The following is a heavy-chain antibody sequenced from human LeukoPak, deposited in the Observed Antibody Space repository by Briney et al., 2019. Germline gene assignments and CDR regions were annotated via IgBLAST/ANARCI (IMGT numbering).Heavy chain of an antibody. CDR2: ISSSSTYI. D-gene: IGHD4-17*01. J-gene: IGHJ6*02. V-gene: IGHV3-21*01. CDR1: GFTFSSYC. CDR3: ARAATTVTAFGMDV. Sequence: GGSLRLSCAASGFTFSSYCMNWVRQAPGKGLEWVSSISSSSTYIYYADSVEGRFTISRDNAKNSLYLQMNSLRAEDTAVYYCARAATTVTAFGMDVRGQGATVTVSS.